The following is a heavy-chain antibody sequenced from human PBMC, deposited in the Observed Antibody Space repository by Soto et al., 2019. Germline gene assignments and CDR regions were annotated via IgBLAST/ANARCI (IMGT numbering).Heavy chain of an antibody. Sequence: QVQLQESGPGLVKPSETLSLTCTVSGGSMKNYYWTWLRKPPGKGLEWIGCVYYTGSTTYYNPSLKSRVIVSVDTFKNQFSLELRSVTAADTAVYYCARAAIIAATIDAFDLWGQGTLVPIS. V-gene: IGHV4-59*01. J-gene: IGHJ3*01. CDR2: VYYTGST. CDR1: GGSMKNYY. D-gene: IGHD6-13*01. CDR3: ARAAIIAATIDAFDL.